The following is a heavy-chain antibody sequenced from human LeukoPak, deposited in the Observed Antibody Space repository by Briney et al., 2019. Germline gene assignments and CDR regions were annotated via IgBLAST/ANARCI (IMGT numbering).Heavy chain of an antibody. CDR2: ISGSGGST. V-gene: IGHV3-23*01. Sequence: GGSPRLSCAASGFTFSSYAMSWVRQAPGKGLEWVSAISGSGGSTYYADPVKGRFTISRDNSKNTLYLQMNSLRAEDTAVYYCAKNPPVPMILCYFDYWGQGTLVTVSS. CDR3: AKNPPVPMILCYFDY. J-gene: IGHJ4*02. D-gene: IGHD3-22*01. CDR1: GFTFSSYA.